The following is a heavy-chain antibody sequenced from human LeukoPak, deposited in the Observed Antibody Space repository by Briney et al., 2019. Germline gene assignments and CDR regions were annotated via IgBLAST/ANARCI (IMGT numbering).Heavy chain of an antibody. CDR1: GFTVSSNY. D-gene: IGHD2-2*01. J-gene: IGHJ4*02. Sequence: PGGSLRLSCAASGFTVSSNYMSWVRQAPGKGLEWVSVIYSGGSTYYADSVKGRFTISRDNSKNTLYLQMNSLRAEDTAVYYCARDGVACSSTSCYQYYFDYWGQGTLVTVSS. CDR2: IYSGGST. CDR3: ARDGVACSSTSCYQYYFDY. V-gene: IGHV3-66*02.